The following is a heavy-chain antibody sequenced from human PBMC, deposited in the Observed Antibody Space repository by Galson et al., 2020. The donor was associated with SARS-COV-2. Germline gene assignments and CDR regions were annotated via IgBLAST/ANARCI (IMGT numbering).Heavy chain of an antibody. CDR3: AILEITPGMDV. J-gene: IGHJ6*02. CDR2: ISYSGST. V-gene: IGHV4-31*03. Sequence: ASETLSLTCIVSGGSISSGGYYWSWIRQHPGKGLEWIGHISYSGSTHYNPSLKSRITIAKDTSKNQVSLSLTSVTAADAAIYYCAILEITPGMDVWGQGTTVTVSS. CDR1: GGSISSGGYY.